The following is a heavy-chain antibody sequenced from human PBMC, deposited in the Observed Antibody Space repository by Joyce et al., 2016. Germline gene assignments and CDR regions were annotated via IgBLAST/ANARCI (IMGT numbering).Heavy chain of an antibody. CDR1: GGSITSHNHF. Sequence: QLQLQESGPGLVKPSQTLSLICSVSGGSITSHNHFWSWIRHRPGKGLEWIGYIHYSGNAYYNPSLASRVTISVDTSKNQFSLYVWSVTAADSAVYYCAREVDKVSDSDAFDVWGQGTMVTVSS. D-gene: IGHD2-21*02. CDR2: IHYSGNA. J-gene: IGHJ3*01. CDR3: AREVDKVSDSDAFDV. V-gene: IGHV4-31*02.